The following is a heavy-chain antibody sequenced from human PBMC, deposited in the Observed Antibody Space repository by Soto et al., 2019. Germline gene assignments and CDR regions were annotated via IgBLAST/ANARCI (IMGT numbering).Heavy chain of an antibody. CDR2: INPNSGNI. D-gene: IGHD3-10*01. V-gene: IGHV1-8*01. CDR3: AKGRASGSYYLLGY. J-gene: IGHJ4*02. CDR1: GNTFTSYD. Sequence: ASVKVSCKASGNTFTSYDINWVRQATGHGLEWMGWINPNSGNIGYAQKFQGRVTMTRDTAIRTAYMEVRRLRSDDTAVYYCAKGRASGSYYLLGYWGQGTLVTVSS.